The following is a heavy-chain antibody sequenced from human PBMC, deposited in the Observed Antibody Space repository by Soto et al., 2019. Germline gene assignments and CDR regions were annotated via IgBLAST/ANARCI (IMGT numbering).Heavy chain of an antibody. CDR1: GGSISSGDYY. CDR3: ARDPGSGSYYGWFDP. V-gene: IGHV4-61*08. D-gene: IGHD3-10*01. CDR2: ISYSGST. J-gene: IGHJ5*02. Sequence: SETLSLTCTVSGGSISSGDYYWSWIRQPPGKGLEWIAFISYSGSTNYNPSLKSRVTISVDTSKNQFSLKLSSVTAADTAVYYCARDPGSGSYYGWFDPRGQGTLVTVSS.